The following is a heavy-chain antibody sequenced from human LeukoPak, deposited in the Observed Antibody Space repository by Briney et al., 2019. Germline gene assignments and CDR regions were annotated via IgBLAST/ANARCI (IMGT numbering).Heavy chain of an antibody. J-gene: IGHJ6*03. V-gene: IGHV3-30*04. CDR3: ARAYCGGDCYSGQRYMDV. D-gene: IGHD2-21*02. CDR2: ISYDGSNK. CDR1: GFTFSSYA. Sequence: PGRSLRLSCAASGFTFSSYAMHWVRQAPGKGLEWVAVISYDGSNKYCADSVKGRFTISRDNSKNTLYLQMNSLRAEDTAVYYCARAYCGGDCYSGQRYMDVWGKGTTVTVSS.